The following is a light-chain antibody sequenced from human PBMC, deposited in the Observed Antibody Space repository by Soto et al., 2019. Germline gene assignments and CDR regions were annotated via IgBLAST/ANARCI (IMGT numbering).Light chain of an antibody. CDR2: GAS. CDR3: QQCGSSST. V-gene: IGKV3-20*01. J-gene: IGKJ5*01. CDR1: QTVSSRY. Sequence: EIVLRQSPGTLSLSPGEGATLSCRASQTVSSRYLAWYQQKPGQAPRLLIYGASRRATGTPDRFSGSGSGTDFTLTIRRLEPEDFAVYYCQQCGSSSTFGQGTRLEIK.